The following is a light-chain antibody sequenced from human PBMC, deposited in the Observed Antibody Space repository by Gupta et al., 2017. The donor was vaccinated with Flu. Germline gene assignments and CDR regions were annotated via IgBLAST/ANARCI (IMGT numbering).Light chain of an antibody. Sequence: SPATLSVSTGERATLSGRDSQSVSSNLDWYQQKPGQAPRLLIYGASNRAKDITDRFSGRGAGTEFTLTSSSRQYEDFAVYYWRQDNNWWTFGQGTKVEIK. J-gene: IGKJ1*01. CDR1: QSVSSN. CDR3: RQDNNWWT. V-gene: IGKV3-15*01. CDR2: GAS.